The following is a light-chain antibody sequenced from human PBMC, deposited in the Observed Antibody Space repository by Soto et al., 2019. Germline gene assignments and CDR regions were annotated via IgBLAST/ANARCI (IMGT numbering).Light chain of an antibody. CDR1: QSVTSNY. CDR3: QQDYNLPIT. J-gene: IGKJ5*01. Sequence: EIVMKQSPATLSLSPGERATLSCRASQSVTSNYLSWYQQKPGQAPRLLIYGASTSATDIPARFSGSGSGTDFPLTISSLQPEDFAVYYCQQDYNLPITFGQGTRLEIK. V-gene: IGKV3D-7*01. CDR2: GAS.